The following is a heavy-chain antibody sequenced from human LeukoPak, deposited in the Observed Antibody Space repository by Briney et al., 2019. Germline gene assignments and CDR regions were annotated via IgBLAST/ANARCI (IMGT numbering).Heavy chain of an antibody. V-gene: IGHV2-5*02. J-gene: IGHJ4*02. CDR3: AHSPRITMVRGVSCFDY. Sequence: SGPTLVKPTQTLTLTCTFSGFSLSTSGVGVGWIRQPPGKALEWLALIYWDDDKRYSPSLKSRLTITKDTSKTQVVLTMTNMDPVDTATYYCAHSPRITMVRGVSCFDYWGQGTLVTVSS. CDR1: GFSLSTSGVG. D-gene: IGHD3-10*01. CDR2: IYWDDDK.